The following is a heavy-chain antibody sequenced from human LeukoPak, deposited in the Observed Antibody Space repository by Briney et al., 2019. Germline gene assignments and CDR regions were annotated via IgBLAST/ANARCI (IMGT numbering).Heavy chain of an antibody. CDR2: INPNSGGT. V-gene: IGHV1-2*06. Sequence: ASVKVSCKASGYTFTGYYMHWVRQAPGQGFEWMGRINPNSGGTNYAQKFQGRVTMTRDTSISTAYMELSRLRSDDTAVYYCARARYDSSGYSFNYWGQGTLVTVSS. CDR1: GYTFTGYY. J-gene: IGHJ4*02. D-gene: IGHD3-22*01. CDR3: ARARYDSSGYSFNY.